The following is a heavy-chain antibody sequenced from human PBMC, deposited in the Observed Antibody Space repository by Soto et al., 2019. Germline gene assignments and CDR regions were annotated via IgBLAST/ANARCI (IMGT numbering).Heavy chain of an antibody. CDR1: GFTFDDYA. D-gene: IGHD3-22*01. V-gene: IGHV3-9*01. Sequence: QPGGSLRLSCAASGFTFDDYAMHWVRQAPGKGLEWVSGINWNSGSIGYADSVKGRFTISRDNAKNSLYLQMNSLRTEDTALYYCAKGYNYDRSGNPDYWGQGTLVTVSS. J-gene: IGHJ4*02. CDR3: AKGYNYDRSGNPDY. CDR2: INWNSGSI.